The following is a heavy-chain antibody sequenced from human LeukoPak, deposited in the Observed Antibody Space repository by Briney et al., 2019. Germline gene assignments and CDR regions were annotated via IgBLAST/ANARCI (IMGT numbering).Heavy chain of an antibody. CDR3: ARVPGRQQLALKVFDY. CDR2: ITPTSGET. J-gene: IGHJ4*02. CDR1: GYTFTGYF. V-gene: IGHV1-2*06. Sequence: ASVKVSCKASGYTFTGYFMHWVRQAPGRGLEWMGRITPTSGETHYAQKFQGRVTMTRDTAIGTAYMELSRLRSDDTAVYYCARVPGRQQLALKVFDYWGQGTLVTVSS. D-gene: IGHD6-13*01.